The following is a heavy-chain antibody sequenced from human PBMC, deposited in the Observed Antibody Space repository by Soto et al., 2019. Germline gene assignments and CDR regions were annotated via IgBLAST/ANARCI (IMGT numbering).Heavy chain of an antibody. D-gene: IGHD4-17*01. V-gene: IGHV4-4*07. Sequence: WETLSLTCSVSGGSISKCYWSWIRKTAGKGLEWMGRVYATGTTDYNPSLRSRVAMSVDISKRTFSLRLTSVTAADTGVYYCVRDGSKTLRDWFDPCGQGKLLTASS. CDR1: GGSISKCY. J-gene: IGHJ5*02. CDR3: VRDGSKTLRDWFDP. CDR2: VYATGTT.